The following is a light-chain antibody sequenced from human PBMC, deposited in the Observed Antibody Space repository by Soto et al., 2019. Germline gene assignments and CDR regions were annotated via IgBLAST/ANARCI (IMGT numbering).Light chain of an antibody. Sequence: EIVLTQSPGTLSLSPGERATLSCRASQSISSTYLAWYRQKPGQAPRLLIYAASSSATGIPDRFSGSGSGTDFTLTISRLEPEEFAVYYCQQYYASSWTFDQGTRVEI. CDR2: AAS. CDR3: QQYYASSWT. J-gene: IGKJ1*01. V-gene: IGKV3-20*01. CDR1: QSISSTY.